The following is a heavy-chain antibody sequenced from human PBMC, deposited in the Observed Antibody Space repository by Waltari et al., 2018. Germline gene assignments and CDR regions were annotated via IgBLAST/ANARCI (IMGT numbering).Heavy chain of an antibody. J-gene: IGHJ3*02. CDR1: GGSISSYY. Sequence: QVQLQESGPGLVKPSETLSLTCTVSGGSISSYYWSWIRQPPGKGLEWIGYIYYSGSTNYNPSLKSRVTISVDTSKNQFSLKLSSVTAADTAVYYCARDERGASTFDIWGQGTMVTFSS. CDR2: IYYSGST. CDR3: ARDERGASTFDI. V-gene: IGHV4-59*01. D-gene: IGHD3-10*01.